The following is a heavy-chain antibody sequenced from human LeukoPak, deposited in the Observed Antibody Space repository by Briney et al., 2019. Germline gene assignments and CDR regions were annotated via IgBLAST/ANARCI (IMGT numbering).Heavy chain of an antibody. CDR1: GLTVSSNY. J-gene: IGHJ4*02. D-gene: IGHD5-24*01. Sequence: GGSLRLSCAASGLTVSSNYMSWVRQAPGKGLEWVSVIYSGGSTYYADSVKGRFTISRDNSKNTPYLQMNSLRAEDTAVYYCARDPRGDGYNTEYWGQGTLVTVSS. CDR3: ARDPRGDGYNTEY. CDR2: IYSGGST. V-gene: IGHV3-66*01.